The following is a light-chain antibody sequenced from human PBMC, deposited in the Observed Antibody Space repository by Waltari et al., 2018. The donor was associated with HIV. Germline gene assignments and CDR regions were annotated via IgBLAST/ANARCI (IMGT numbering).Light chain of an antibody. CDR1: NIGTTD. Sequence: SYDLTQPLSGSVALGQTARVTCGGNNIGTTDVHWYQQRPGQAPLLVMYKDKNRPSGIPAGSSASNSRNTATPTITGDQAGDEAGYFCQVGHYSVFFGGGTNLPVL. CDR2: KDK. CDR3: QVGHYSVF. V-gene: IGLV3-9*01. J-gene: IGLJ2*01.